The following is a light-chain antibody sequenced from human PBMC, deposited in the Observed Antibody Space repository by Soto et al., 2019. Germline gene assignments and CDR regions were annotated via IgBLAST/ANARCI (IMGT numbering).Light chain of an antibody. V-gene: IGKV1-5*03. CDR2: RAS. Sequence: EIEMTQSPSGLSGAVGERVTITCRASQTISSCLAWYQQKPGKAPNLLIYRASNLKGGVPSRFSGSGSGTEFSLTISSLQPDDFATYYCQQYYSYSRTFGQGTKVDIK. CDR1: QTISSC. J-gene: IGKJ1*01. CDR3: QQYYSYSRT.